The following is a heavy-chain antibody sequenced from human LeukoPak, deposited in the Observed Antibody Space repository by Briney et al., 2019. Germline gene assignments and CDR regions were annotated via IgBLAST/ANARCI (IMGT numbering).Heavy chain of an antibody. J-gene: IGHJ4*02. V-gene: IGHV5-51*01. CDR1: GYTFTNYW. CDR3: ARYYYDRAVGPFDY. CDR2: IYPDDSDI. D-gene: IGHD3-22*01. Sequence: GESLKISFKGSGYTFTNYWIGWVRPMPGKGREWMGIIYPDDSDIRYSPSFQGQVTISADKSITTAYLQWSSLKASDTAMYYCARYYYDRAVGPFDYWGQGSLVTVSS.